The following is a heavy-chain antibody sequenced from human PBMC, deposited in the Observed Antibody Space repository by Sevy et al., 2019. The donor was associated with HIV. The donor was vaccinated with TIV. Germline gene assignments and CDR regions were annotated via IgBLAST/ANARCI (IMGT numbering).Heavy chain of an antibody. CDR1: GASIRDSSYY. CDR2: IYSYGET. Sequence: SEILSLTCTVSGASIRDSSYYWAWIRQPPGKGLEWIGNIYSYGETYYNSSLKSRVTIFVDTSKNQFSLSLTSVTAADTAIYFCARSMQQQLDAFDIWGQGTMVTVSS. D-gene: IGHD6-13*01. J-gene: IGHJ3*02. V-gene: IGHV4-39*01. CDR3: ARSMQQQLDAFDI.